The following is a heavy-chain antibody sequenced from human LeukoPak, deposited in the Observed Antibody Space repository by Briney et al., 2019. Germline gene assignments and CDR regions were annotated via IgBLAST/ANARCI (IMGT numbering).Heavy chain of an antibody. CDR2: IYYSGST. Sequence: SETLSLTCTVSGGSISSSSYYWGWIRQPPGRGLEWIGSIYYSGSTYYNPSLKSRVTISVDTSKNQFSLKLSSVTAADTAVYYCATDSDFWSGYYYYYYGMDVWGQGTTVTVSS. CDR3: ATDSDFWSGYYYYYYGMDV. CDR1: GGSISSSSYY. V-gene: IGHV4-39*01. J-gene: IGHJ6*02. D-gene: IGHD3-3*01.